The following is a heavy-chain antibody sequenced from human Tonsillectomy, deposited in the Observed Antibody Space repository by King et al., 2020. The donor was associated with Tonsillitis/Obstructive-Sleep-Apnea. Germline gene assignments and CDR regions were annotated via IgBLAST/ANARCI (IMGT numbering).Heavy chain of an antibody. J-gene: IGHJ4*02. D-gene: IGHD6-13*01. CDR3: ARFFDYGTKPGIAQD. CDR2: IYRGGTS. V-gene: IGHV3-53*01. Sequence: VQLVESGGGLIQPGKSLRLSCAASGFSVSVNYMSWVRQAPGKWLEWVSLIYRGGTSSYADSVKGRFTISRDNSKNKVYLQMNNLQAEDTAVYFCARFFDYGTKPGIAQDWGQGTLVTVSS. CDR1: GFSVSVNY.